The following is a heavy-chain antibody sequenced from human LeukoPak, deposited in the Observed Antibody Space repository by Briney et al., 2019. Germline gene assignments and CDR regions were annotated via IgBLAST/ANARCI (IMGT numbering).Heavy chain of an antibody. V-gene: IGHV1-8*01. CDR3: ARLSLAVAGSKFDY. CDR2: MNPNSGNT. Sequence: ASVKVSCKASGYTFTSYDINWVRQATGQGLKWMGWMNPNSGNTGYAQKFQGRVTMTRNTSISTAYMELSSLRSGDTAVYYCARLSLAVAGSKFDYWGQGTLVTVSS. CDR1: GYTFTSYD. D-gene: IGHD6-19*01. J-gene: IGHJ4*02.